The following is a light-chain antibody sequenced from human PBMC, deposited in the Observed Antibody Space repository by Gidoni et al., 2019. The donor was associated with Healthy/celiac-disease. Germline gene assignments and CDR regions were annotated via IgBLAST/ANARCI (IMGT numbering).Light chain of an antibody. J-gene: IGKJ1*01. Sequence: IQMTQSPSSLSPLLVDRVTITCRASHRIRSYLNWYQQKPGKAPKLLNYAASILQSGVSSRFSGSGSGTEFTLTISSIQPEDFATYYCQQSYSTTMTFXQXTKVEIK. CDR3: QQSYSTTMT. CDR1: HRIRSY. V-gene: IGKV1-39*01. CDR2: AAS.